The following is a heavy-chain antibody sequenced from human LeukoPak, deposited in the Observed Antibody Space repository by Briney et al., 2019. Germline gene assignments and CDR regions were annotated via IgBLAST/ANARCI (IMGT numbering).Heavy chain of an antibody. J-gene: IGHJ6*02. V-gene: IGHV3-66*01. D-gene: IGHD3-10*01. Sequence: PGGSLRLSCEASGFSVRSNYMSWVRQSPGKGLEWVSIIHIGGTTSYADSVKGRLTISRDNSKNTLYLQMNSLRAEDTAVYYCARERVGDLSPRYGMDVWGQGTTVTVSS. CDR1: GFSVRSNY. CDR2: IHIGGTT. CDR3: ARERVGDLSPRYGMDV.